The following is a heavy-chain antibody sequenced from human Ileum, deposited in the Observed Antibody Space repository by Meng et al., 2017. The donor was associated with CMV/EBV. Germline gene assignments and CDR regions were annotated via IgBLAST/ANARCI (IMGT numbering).Heavy chain of an antibody. CDR1: GFTFSSYW. CDR2: IKHDGSEK. D-gene: IGHD1-20*01. Sequence: GESLKISCAGSGFTFSSYWMSWVRQAPEKGLEWVANIKHDGSEKYYVDSVKGRFTISRDNRNASLYLHMNSLRVEDTAVYYCAREMGYNWDLGHPYGMDVWGQGTTVTVSS. J-gene: IGHJ6*02. CDR3: AREMGYNWDLGHPYGMDV. V-gene: IGHV3-7*01.